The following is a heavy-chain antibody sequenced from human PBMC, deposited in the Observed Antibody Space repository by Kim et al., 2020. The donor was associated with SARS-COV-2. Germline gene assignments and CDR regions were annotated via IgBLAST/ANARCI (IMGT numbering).Heavy chain of an antibody. D-gene: IGHD3-9*01. CDR1: GGSFSGYY. CDR2: INHSGST. CDR3: ARDHYDILTGYSLDY. J-gene: IGHJ4*02. V-gene: IGHV4-34*01. Sequence: SETLSLTCAVYGGSFSGYYWSWIRQPPGKGLEWIGEINHSGSTNYNPSLKSRVTISVDTSKNQFSLNLSSVTAADTAVYYCARDHYDILTGYSLDYWGQG.